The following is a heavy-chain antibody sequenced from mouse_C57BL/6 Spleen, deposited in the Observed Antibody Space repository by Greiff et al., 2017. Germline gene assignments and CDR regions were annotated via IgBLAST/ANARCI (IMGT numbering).Heavy chain of an antibody. CDR1: GYTFTGYW. J-gene: IGHJ1*03. V-gene: IGHV1-9*01. CDR2: ILPGSGST. Sequence: QVQLQQSGAELMKPGASVKLSCKATGYTFTGYWIEWVKQRPGHGLEWIGEILPGSGSTNYNEKFKGKATFNADKSSNTAYMQLSSLNTEVSAIDSCARGDNYWYFDVWGTGTTVTVAS. CDR3: ARGDNYWYFDV.